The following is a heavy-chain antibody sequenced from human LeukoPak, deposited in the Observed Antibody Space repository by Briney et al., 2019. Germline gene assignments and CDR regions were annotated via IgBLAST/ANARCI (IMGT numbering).Heavy chain of an antibody. CDR2: IHYSGST. D-gene: IGHD5-24*01. CDR3: ASSVDGPYYFDY. J-gene: IGHJ4*02. V-gene: IGHV4-59*01. CDR1: GGSISSYY. Sequence: KPSETLSLTCTVSGGSISSYYWSWIRQPPGKGLEWIAYIHYSGSTNYNPSLKSRVTISVDTSMNQFSLKLNSVTAADTAVYYCASSVDGPYYFDYWGQGTLVTVSS.